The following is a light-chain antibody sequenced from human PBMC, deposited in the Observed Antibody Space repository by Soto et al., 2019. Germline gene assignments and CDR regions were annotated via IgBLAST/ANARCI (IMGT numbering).Light chain of an antibody. V-gene: IGKV1-39*01. CDR3: QQSYSMPRT. J-gene: IGKJ1*01. CDR2: TAS. CDR1: QSISFY. Sequence: DIEMTQSPSSLSASVGDRVTITCRASQSISFYLNWHQQKPGKAPKLLIYTASNVQSGVPSRISGSGSGTEFTLTITSLQPEDFATYYCQQSYSMPRTFGQGTK.